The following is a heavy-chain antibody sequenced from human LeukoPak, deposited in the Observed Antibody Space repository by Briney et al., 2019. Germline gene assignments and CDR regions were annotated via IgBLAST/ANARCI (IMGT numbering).Heavy chain of an antibody. CDR2: INPNGGST. CDR1: GYTFTSYY. CDR3: ARGLFRHFYESWLLWLERKEGFDY. D-gene: IGHD3-3*01. Sequence: VASVKVSCKASGYTFTSYYMHWVRQAHGQGLEWMGIINPNGGSTSYAQNFQGRVTMIRDTSISTAYMELSSLRSEDTAEYYCARGLFRHFYESWLLWLERKEGFDYWGQGTLVTVSS. V-gene: IGHV1-46*01. J-gene: IGHJ4*02.